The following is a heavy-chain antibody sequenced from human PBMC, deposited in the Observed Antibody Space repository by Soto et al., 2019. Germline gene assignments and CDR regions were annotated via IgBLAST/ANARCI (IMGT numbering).Heavy chain of an antibody. CDR3: ARARIVVVPAADYFDY. V-gene: IGHV4-59*02. D-gene: IGHD2-2*01. J-gene: IGHJ4*02. Sequence: SETLSLTCTVSGGSVSSYYWSWIRQPPGKGLEWIGYIYYSGSTNYNPSLKSRVTISVDTSKNQFSLKLSSVTAADTAVYYCARARIVVVPAADYFDYWGQGTLVTVSS. CDR1: GGSVSSYY. CDR2: IYYSGST.